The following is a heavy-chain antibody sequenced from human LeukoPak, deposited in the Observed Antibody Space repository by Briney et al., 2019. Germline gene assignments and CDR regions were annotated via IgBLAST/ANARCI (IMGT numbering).Heavy chain of an antibody. CDR1: GGSISSYY. V-gene: IGHV4-59*01. D-gene: IGHD5-18*01. CDR2: IYYSGST. CDR3: ARINVDTAYLDY. Sequence: SETLSLTCTVSGGSISSYYWSWIRQPPGKGLEWIGYIYYSGSTNYNPSLKSRVTISVDTSKNQFSLKLSSVTAADTAVYYCARINVDTAYLDYWGQGTLVTVSS. J-gene: IGHJ4*02.